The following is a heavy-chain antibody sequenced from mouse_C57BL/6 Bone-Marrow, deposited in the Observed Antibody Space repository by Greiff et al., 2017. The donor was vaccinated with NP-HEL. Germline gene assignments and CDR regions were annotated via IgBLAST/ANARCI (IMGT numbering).Heavy chain of an antibody. CDR3: ASYYYGSRGGYFDV. D-gene: IGHD1-1*01. Sequence: VQLQQSGPVLVKPGASVKMSCKASGYTFTDYYMNWVKQSHGKSLEWIGVINPYNGGPSYNQKFKGKATLTVDKSSSTAYMELNSLTSEGSAVYYCASYYYGSRGGYFDVWGTGTTVTVSS. CDR1: GYTFTDYY. V-gene: IGHV1-19*01. J-gene: IGHJ1*03. CDR2: INPYNGGP.